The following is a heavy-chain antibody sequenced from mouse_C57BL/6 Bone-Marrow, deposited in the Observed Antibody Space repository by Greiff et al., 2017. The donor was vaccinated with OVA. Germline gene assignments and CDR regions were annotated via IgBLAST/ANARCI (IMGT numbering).Heavy chain of an antibody. CDR2: INPNNGGT. CDR3: ARGDYYGSRRGYWYFDV. J-gene: IGHJ1*03. CDR1: GYTFTDYY. D-gene: IGHD1-1*01. Sequence: EVKLQQSGPELVKPGASVKISCKASGYTFTDYYMNWVKQSHGKSLEWIGDINPNNGGTSYNQKFKGKATLTVDKSSSTAYMELRSLTSEDSAVYYCARGDYYGSRRGYWYFDVWGTGTTVTVSS. V-gene: IGHV1-26*01.